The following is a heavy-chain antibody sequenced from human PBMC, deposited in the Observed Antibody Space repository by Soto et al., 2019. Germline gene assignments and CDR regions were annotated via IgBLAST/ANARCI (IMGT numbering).Heavy chain of an antibody. CDR3: ASVTFGGIVLAH. J-gene: IGHJ4*02. CDR2: IHKTGST. Sequence: SETLSLTCPLSGGSWDSYLWRWIRQTPGKGLEWIGYIHKTGSTTYNPNLKTPVTISVDTSKKEFSLKLTSVTAADAAVYYCASVTFGGIVLAHWGQGTLVTVSS. D-gene: IGHD3-16*01. V-gene: IGHV4-59*01. CDR1: GGSWDSYL.